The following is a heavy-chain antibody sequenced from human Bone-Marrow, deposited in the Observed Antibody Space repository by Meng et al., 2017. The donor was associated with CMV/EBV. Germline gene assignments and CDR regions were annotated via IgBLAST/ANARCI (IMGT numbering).Heavy chain of an antibody. V-gene: IGHV4-59*01. CDR2: IYYSGST. J-gene: IGHJ6*02. CDR3: ARVPYSSYDYHYSMDV. Sequence: SETLSLTCTVSGGSISSYYWSWIRQPPGKGLEWIGYIYYSGSTNYNPSLKGRVTISADTSKNQFSLKLRAVTAADTAAYYCARVPYSSYDYHYSMDVWGQGTTVTVSS. CDR1: GGSISSYY. D-gene: IGHD4-11*01.